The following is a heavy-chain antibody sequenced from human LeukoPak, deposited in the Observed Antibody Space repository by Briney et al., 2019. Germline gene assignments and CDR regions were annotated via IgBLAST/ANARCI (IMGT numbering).Heavy chain of an antibody. D-gene: IGHD3-22*01. V-gene: IGHV3-48*02. CDR3: AGNSSGYYPDAFDI. CDR1: GFTFSSYS. CDR2: ISSSSSTI. Sequence: GGSLRLSCAASGFTFSSYSMNWVRQAPGKGLEWVSYISSSSSTIYYADSVKGRFTISRDNAKNSLYLQMNSLRDEDTAVYYCAGNSSGYYPDAFDIWGQGTMVAVSS. J-gene: IGHJ3*02.